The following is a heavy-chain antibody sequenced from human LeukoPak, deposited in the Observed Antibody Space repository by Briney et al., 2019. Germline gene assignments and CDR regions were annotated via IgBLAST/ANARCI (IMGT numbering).Heavy chain of an antibody. D-gene: IGHD3-9*01. CDR2: ISTYNGDT. V-gene: IGHV1-18*01. CDR3: AREWWGYDVLTGDNWIDP. CDR1: GGTFSSYA. Sequence: GASVKVSCKASGGTFSSYAISWVRQAPGQGLEWMGWISTYNGDTNYAQKFQGRVIMTTDTSTSTAYIELRSLRSDDTAAYCAREWWGYDVLTGDNWIDPWGQGTLVTVSS. J-gene: IGHJ5*02.